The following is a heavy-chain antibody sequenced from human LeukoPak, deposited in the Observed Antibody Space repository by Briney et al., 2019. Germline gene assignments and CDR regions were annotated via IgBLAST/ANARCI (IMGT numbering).Heavy chain of an antibody. D-gene: IGHD5-24*01. Sequence: SETLSLTCTVSGASISGSSYYWGWIRQPPGKGLEWIGSIHYSGSTYYNPSLKSRITLSIDTSKNHFSLKLSSLTAADTAVYYCARVEMATITFDYWGQGTLVTVSS. CDR3: ARVEMATITFDY. CDR2: IHYSGST. V-gene: IGHV4-39*07. CDR1: GASISGSSYY. J-gene: IGHJ4*02.